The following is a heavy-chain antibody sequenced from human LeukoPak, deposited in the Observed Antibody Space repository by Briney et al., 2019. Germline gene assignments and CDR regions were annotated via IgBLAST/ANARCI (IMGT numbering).Heavy chain of an antibody. CDR1: GGSISSYY. Sequence: PSETLSLTCTVSGGSISSYYWGWIRQPPGKGLEWIGCIYYSGSTYYNPSLKSGGTISVDTSKNQFSLKLSSVTAADTAVYYCARVIRNYGDYDDYYYYYMDVWGKGTTVTVSS. V-gene: IGHV4-39*07. CDR2: IYYSGST. J-gene: IGHJ6*03. CDR3: ARVIRNYGDYDDYYYYYMDV. D-gene: IGHD4-17*01.